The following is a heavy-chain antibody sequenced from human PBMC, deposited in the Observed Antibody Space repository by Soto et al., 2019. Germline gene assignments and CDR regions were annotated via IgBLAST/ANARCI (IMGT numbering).Heavy chain of an antibody. D-gene: IGHD5-12*01. J-gene: IGHJ4*02. Sequence: QVQLVQSGAEVKKPGSSVKVSCKASGGTFSSYTISWVRQATGQGLEWMGRIIPILGIANYAQKFQGRVTITADKSTSTAYMELSSLRSEDTAVYYCARTEVATTIMEYYFDYWGQGTLVTVSS. V-gene: IGHV1-69*02. CDR3: ARTEVATTIMEYYFDY. CDR1: GGTFSSYT. CDR2: IIPILGIA.